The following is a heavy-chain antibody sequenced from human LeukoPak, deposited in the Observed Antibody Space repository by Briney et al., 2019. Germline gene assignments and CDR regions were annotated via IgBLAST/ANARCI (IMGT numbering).Heavy chain of an antibody. CDR2: IHYSGSA. J-gene: IGHJ4*02. CDR1: GGPFSGYY. D-gene: IGHD2-15*01. V-gene: IGHV4-34*01. CDR3: ARGILSGYYFDS. Sequence: PSETLSLTCAVYGGPFSGYYWSWIRQSPGKGLEWIAEIHYSGSASYNPSLKSRVTISGDPSKNQVSLRVTSVTAADTAEYYCARGILSGYYFDSWGQGSLVTVSS.